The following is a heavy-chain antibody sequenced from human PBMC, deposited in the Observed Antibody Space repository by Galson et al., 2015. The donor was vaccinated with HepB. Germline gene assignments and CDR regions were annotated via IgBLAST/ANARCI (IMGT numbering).Heavy chain of an antibody. CDR3: ARLGSGSYSSFDL. Sequence: SLRLSCAASGFTFSSYSMNWVRQAPGRGLEWVSSISSSSSYIYYADSVKGRFTISRDNAKNSLYLQMNSLRAEDTAVYYCARLGSGSYSSFDLWGRGTLVTVSS. V-gene: IGHV3-21*01. CDR1: GFTFSSYS. J-gene: IGHJ2*01. CDR2: ISSSSSYI. D-gene: IGHD3-10*01.